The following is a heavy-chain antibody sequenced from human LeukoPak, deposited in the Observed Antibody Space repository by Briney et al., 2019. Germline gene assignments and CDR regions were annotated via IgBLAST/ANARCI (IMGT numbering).Heavy chain of an antibody. J-gene: IGHJ6*02. Sequence: GGSLRLSCAASGFTFSSYAMHWVRQAPGKGLEWVAVISYDGSNKYYADSVKGRFTISRDNSKNTLYLQMNSLRAEDTAVYYCAKGPVGYCSGGSCYGGYYYGMDVWGQGTTVTVSS. CDR2: ISYDGSNK. CDR3: AKGPVGYCSGGSCYGGYYYGMDV. V-gene: IGHV3-30-3*01. CDR1: GFTFSSYA. D-gene: IGHD2-15*01.